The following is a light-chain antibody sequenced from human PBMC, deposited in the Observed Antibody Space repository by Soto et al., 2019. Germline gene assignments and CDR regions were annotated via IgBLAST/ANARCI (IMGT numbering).Light chain of an antibody. CDR1: QTINNY. V-gene: IGKV1-39*01. CDR2: AAS. J-gene: IGKJ3*01. Sequence: DIQMTQYPSSLAASVGDRVTITCRASQTINNYLNRYQQKPGKAPKLLIYAASSLQSGVPSRFSGSGSETHFTLTIRSLQPEDFATYYCQRSYSTLFTFGPGTKVDIK. CDR3: QRSYSTLFT.